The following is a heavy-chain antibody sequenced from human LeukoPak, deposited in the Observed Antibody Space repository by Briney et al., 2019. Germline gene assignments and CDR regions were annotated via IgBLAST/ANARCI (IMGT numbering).Heavy chain of an antibody. Sequence: SETLSLTCTVSGGSISSGGYYWSWIRQHPGKGLEWIGYIYYSGSTYYNPSLKSRVTISVDTSKNQFSLKLSSVTAADTAVYYCARGVVRGVITDYWGQGTLVTVSS. J-gene: IGHJ4*02. D-gene: IGHD3-10*01. V-gene: IGHV4-31*03. CDR2: IYYSGST. CDR3: ARGVVRGVITDY. CDR1: GGSISSGGYY.